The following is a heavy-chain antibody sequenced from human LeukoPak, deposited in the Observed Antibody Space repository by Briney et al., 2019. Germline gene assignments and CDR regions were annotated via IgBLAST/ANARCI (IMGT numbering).Heavy chain of an antibody. Sequence: PSETLSLTCTVSGGSISSYYWSWIRQPPGKVLEWIGYIYYSGSTNYNPSLKSRVTISVDTSKNQFSLKLSSVTAADTAVYYCARVVVGATYFDYWGQGTLVTVSS. CDR3: ARVVVGATYFDY. J-gene: IGHJ4*02. CDR2: IYYSGST. V-gene: IGHV4-59*01. D-gene: IGHD1-26*01. CDR1: GGSISSYY.